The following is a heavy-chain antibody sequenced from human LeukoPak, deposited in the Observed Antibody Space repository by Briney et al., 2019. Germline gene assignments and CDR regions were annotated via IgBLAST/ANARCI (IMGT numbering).Heavy chain of an antibody. D-gene: IGHD5-12*01. CDR1: GFTFSSYS. J-gene: IGHJ4*02. CDR2: ISSSSYI. Sequence: PGGSLRLSCAASGFTFSSYSMNWVRQAPGKGLEWVSSISSSSYIYYADSVKGRFTISRDNAKNSLYLQMNSLRPEDMALYYCAKGGGYSSQSRYALDYWGQGTLVTVSS. CDR3: AKGGGYSSQSRYALDY. V-gene: IGHV3-21*04.